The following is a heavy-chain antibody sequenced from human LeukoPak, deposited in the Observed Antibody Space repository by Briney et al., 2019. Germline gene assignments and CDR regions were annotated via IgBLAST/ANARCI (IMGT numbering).Heavy chain of an antibody. D-gene: IGHD1-7*01. J-gene: IGHJ4*02. V-gene: IGHV1-69*05. CDR2: IIPIFGTA. CDR1: GYTFTGYY. Sequence: WASVKVSCKASGYTFTGYYMHWVRQAPGQGLEWMGGIIPIFGTANYAQKFQGRVTITTDESTSTAYMELSSLRSEDTAVYYCARGRGGTTGFDYWGQGTLVTVSS. CDR3: ARGRGGTTGFDY.